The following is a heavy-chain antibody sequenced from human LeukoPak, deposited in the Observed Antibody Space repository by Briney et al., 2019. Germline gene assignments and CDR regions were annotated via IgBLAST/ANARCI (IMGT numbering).Heavy chain of an antibody. V-gene: IGHV3-30*18. J-gene: IGHJ6*02. CDR1: GFTFSNYG. D-gene: IGHD5-18*01. Sequence: GGSLRLSCAASGFTFSNYGMHWVRQAPGRGLEWVVVISYDGSNKYYGDSVKGRFAISRDNSKNTLYLQMNSLRGEDTAVYYCAKDGGPRGYSYGYPSYYGMDVWGQGTTVTVSS. CDR3: AKDGGPRGYSYGYPSYYGMDV. CDR2: ISYDGSNK.